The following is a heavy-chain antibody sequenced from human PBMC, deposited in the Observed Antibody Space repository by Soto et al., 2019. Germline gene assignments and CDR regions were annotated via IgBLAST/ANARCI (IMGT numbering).Heavy chain of an antibody. CDR3: AHRLWFGELFGEHNWFDP. CDR1: GFSLSTSGVG. Sequence: SGPTLVKPTQTLTLTCTFSGFSLSTSGVGVGWIRQPPGKALEWLALIYWDDDKRYSPSLKSRLTITKDTSKNQVVLTMTNMDPVDTATYYCAHRLWFGELFGEHNWFDPWGQGTLVTVSS. D-gene: IGHD3-10*01. V-gene: IGHV2-5*02. CDR2: IYWDDDK. J-gene: IGHJ5*02.